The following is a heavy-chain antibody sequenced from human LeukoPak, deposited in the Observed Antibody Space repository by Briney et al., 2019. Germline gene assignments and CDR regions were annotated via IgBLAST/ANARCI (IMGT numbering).Heavy chain of an antibody. V-gene: IGHV3-23*01. Sequence: GGSLRLSCAASGFTFSSYAMSWVRQAPGKGLEWVSAISGSGGSTYYADSVKGRFTISRDNSKNTLYLQMNSLRAEDTAVYYCAKEGASTDFWSGYYPDYYYYYMDVWGKGTTVTVSS. CDR2: ISGSGGST. D-gene: IGHD3-3*01. CDR1: GFTFSSYA. J-gene: IGHJ6*03. CDR3: AKEGASTDFWSGYYPDYYYYYMDV.